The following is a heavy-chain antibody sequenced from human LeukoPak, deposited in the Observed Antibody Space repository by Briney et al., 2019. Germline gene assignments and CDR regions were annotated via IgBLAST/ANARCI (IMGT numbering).Heavy chain of an antibody. D-gene: IGHD2-15*01. CDR3: AKRQCNGGSCFYIDY. CDR1: GFTFSSYA. V-gene: IGHV3-23*01. CDR2: ISGSGGST. J-gene: IGHJ4*02. Sequence: GGSLRLSCAASGFTFSSYAMSWVRQAPGRGLEWVSVISGSGGSTYYADSVKGRFTISRDNSKNTLYLQMNGLRAEDSAVYYCAKRQCNGGSCFYIDYWGQGTLVTVSS.